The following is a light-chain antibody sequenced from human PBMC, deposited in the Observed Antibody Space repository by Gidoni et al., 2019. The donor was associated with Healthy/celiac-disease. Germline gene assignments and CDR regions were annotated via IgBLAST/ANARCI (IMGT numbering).Light chain of an antibody. J-gene: IGKJ2*01. CDR2: DAS. CDR1: QSVSSY. Sequence: IVLTQSPATLSLYPGERATLSCRASQSVSSYLAWYQQKPGQAPRLLSYDASNRATGIPARFRGSGSVTDFTLTISSLAPEDFAVYYCQQRSNWLRYTFGQGTKLEIQ. V-gene: IGKV3-11*01. CDR3: QQRSNWLRYT.